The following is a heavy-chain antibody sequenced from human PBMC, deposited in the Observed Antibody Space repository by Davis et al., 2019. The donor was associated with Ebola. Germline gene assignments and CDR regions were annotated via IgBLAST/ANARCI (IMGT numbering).Heavy chain of an antibody. Sequence: GESLKISCAASGFTLSSYELNWVRQAPGKGLEWISHISISGDTIYYADSVEGRFTISRDNAKNSLYLQMNSLTADDTAVYYCARAVFHEVLDYWGQGTPVTVSS. J-gene: IGHJ4*02. V-gene: IGHV3-48*03. CDR2: ISISGDTI. CDR3: ARAVFHEVLDY. CDR1: GFTLSSYE. D-gene: IGHD3-3*01.